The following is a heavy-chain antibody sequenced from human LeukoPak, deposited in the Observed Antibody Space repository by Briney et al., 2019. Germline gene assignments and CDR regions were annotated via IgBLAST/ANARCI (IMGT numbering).Heavy chain of an antibody. Sequence: GGSLRLSCAASGFTFSSYAMSWVRQAPGKGLEWVSAISGSGGSTYYADSVKGRFTISRDNSKSTLYLQMNSLRAEDTAVYYCAKMGGDYGGLDYWGQGTLVTVSS. CDR1: GFTFSSYA. V-gene: IGHV3-23*01. D-gene: IGHD4-17*01. CDR2: ISGSGGST. J-gene: IGHJ4*02. CDR3: AKMGGDYGGLDY.